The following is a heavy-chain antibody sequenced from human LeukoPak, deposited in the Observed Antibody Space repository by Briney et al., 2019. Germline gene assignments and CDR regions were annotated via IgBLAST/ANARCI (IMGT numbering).Heavy chain of an antibody. J-gene: IGHJ3*02. V-gene: IGHV4-34*01. Sequence: SETLSLTCAVYGGSFSGYYWSWIRQPPGKGLEWIGEINHSGSTNYNPSLKCRVTISVDTSKNQFSLKLSSVTAADTAVYYCARVIPQTAFDIWGQGTMVTVSS. CDR1: GGSFSGYY. CDR2: INHSGST. CDR3: ARVIPQTAFDI. D-gene: IGHD2-21*01.